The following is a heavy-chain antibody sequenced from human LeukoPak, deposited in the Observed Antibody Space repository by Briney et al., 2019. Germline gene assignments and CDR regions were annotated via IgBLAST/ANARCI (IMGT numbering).Heavy chain of an antibody. CDR2: ISYDGSNK. Sequence: GGSLRLSCAASGFTFSSYGMHWVRQAPGKGLEWVAVISYDGSNKYYADSVKGRFTISRDNSKNTLYLQMNSLRAEDTAVYYCAKPSAMYYYGSGSYSGGFDYWGQGTLVTVSS. V-gene: IGHV3-30*18. CDR1: GFTFSSYG. D-gene: IGHD3-10*01. J-gene: IGHJ4*02. CDR3: AKPSAMYYYGSGSYSGGFDY.